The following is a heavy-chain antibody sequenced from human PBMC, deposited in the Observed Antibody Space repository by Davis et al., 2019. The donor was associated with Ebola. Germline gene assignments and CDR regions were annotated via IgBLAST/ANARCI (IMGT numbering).Heavy chain of an antibody. J-gene: IGHJ6*02. D-gene: IGHD2-15*01. CDR3: ARPGGYCSGSFCPDYYYGMDV. CDR2: IWYDGNNK. V-gene: IGHV3-33*01. CDR1: GFSFSTYG. Sequence: PGGSLRLSCAASGFSFSTYGLHWVRQAPGKGLEWVAFIWYDGNNKDYADSVKGRFTISRDNSKNTLYLQMNSLRAEDTAVYYCARPGGYCSGSFCPDYYYGMDVWGQGTTVTVSS.